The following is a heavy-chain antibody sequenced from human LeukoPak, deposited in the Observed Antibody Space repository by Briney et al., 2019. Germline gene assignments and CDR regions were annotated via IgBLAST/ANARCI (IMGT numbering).Heavy chain of an antibody. D-gene: IGHD3-22*01. J-gene: IGHJ4*02. CDR1: GFSVSSNY. CDR2: ISSSSSYI. CDR3: ARDPPDSSGYS. V-gene: IGHV3-21*01. Sequence: GGSLRLSCAVSGFSVSSNYMTWVRQAPGKGLEWVSSISSSSSYIYYADSVKGRFTISRDNAKNSLYLQMNSLRAEDTAVYYCARDPPDSSGYSWGQGTLVTVSS.